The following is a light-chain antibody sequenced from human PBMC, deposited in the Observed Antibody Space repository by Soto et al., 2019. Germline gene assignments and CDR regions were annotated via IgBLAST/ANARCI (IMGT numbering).Light chain of an antibody. CDR2: AAS. Sequence: SSLSASVGDRVTITCRANQSISSYLNWYQQKPGKAPKLLIYAASSLQSGVPSRFSGSGSGTDFTLTISSLQPEDFATYYCQQSYSTPRTFGQGTKVDIK. J-gene: IGKJ1*01. V-gene: IGKV1-39*01. CDR3: QQSYSTPRT. CDR1: QSISSY.